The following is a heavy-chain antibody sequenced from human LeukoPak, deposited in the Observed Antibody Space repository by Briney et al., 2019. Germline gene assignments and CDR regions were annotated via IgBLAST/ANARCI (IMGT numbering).Heavy chain of an antibody. Sequence: GGSLRLSCAASGFTFDDYAMHWVRQAPGKGLEWVSLISWDGGSTYYADSVKGRFTISRDNSKNSLYLQMNSLRAEDTALCYCAKSSTGYYDILTGYFPFDYWGQGTLVTVSS. J-gene: IGHJ4*02. V-gene: IGHV3-43D*03. D-gene: IGHD3-9*01. CDR1: GFTFDDYA. CDR3: AKSSTGYYDILTGYFPFDY. CDR2: ISWDGGST.